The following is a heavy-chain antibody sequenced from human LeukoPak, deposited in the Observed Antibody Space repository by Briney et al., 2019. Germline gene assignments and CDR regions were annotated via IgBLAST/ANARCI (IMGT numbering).Heavy chain of an antibody. CDR1: GSTFNDYA. CDR2: IYWDGGGV. CDR3: GKDLKPGGMDV. J-gene: IGHJ6*02. V-gene: IGHV3-9*01. Sequence: PGGSPRLSCAVSGSTFNDYAMHWVRQAPGKGLEWVSGIYWDGGGVGYADSVKGRFTISRDKAKNSLYLQMNSLRPEDTALYYCGKDLKPGGMDVWGQGTTVTVSS.